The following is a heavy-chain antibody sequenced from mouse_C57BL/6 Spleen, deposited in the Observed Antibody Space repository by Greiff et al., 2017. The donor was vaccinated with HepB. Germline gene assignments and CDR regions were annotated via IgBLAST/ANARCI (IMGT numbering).Heavy chain of an antibody. D-gene: IGHD2-4*01. CDR2: IDPNSGGT. CDR3: ARERGYDYEDAMDY. J-gene: IGHJ4*01. CDR1: GYTFTSYW. Sequence: QVQLKQPGAELVKPGASVKLSCKASGYTFTSYWMHWVKQRPGRGLEWIGRIDPNSGGTKYNEKFKSKATLTVDKPSSTAYMQLSSLTSEDSAVYYCARERGYDYEDAMDYWGQGTSVTVSS. V-gene: IGHV1-72*01.